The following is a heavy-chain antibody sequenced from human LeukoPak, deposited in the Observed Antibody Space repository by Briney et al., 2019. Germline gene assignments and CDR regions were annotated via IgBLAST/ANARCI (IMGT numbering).Heavy chain of an antibody. D-gene: IGHD2-2*01. CDR1: GFSFNGDW. CDR3: VRDGPAFLDFDY. CDR2: IKPDGSQK. J-gene: IGHJ4*02. Sequence: GESLRVSCVASGFSFNGDWMNWVRQAPGKGLEWVANIKPDGSQKYYVDSVKGRFTISRDNAEKSLFLQMNSLRAEDTAVYYCVRDGPAFLDFDYWGQGTLVTVSS. V-gene: IGHV3-7*01.